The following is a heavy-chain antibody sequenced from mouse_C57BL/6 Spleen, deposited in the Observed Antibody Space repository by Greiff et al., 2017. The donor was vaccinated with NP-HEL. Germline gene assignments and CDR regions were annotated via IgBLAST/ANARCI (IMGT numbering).Heavy chain of an antibody. J-gene: IGHJ1*03. D-gene: IGHD2-5*01. CDR1: GFTFSDYG. CDR3: ERKGYSNYGYFDV. V-gene: IGHV5-17*01. Sequence: EVQLVESGGGLVKPGGSLKLSCAASGFTFSDYGMHWVRQAPEKGLEWVAYISSGSSTIYSADTVKGRFTISRDNAKNTLFLQMTSLRSEDTAMYYCERKGYSNYGYFDVWGTGTTVTVSS. CDR2: ISSGSSTI.